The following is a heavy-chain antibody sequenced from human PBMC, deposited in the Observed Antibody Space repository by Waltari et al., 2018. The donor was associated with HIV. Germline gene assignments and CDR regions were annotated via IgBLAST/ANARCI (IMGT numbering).Heavy chain of an antibody. CDR2: LSTSGST. D-gene: IGHD3-9*01. V-gene: IGHV4-4*07. CDR3: ARDTPRYFDYYGMDV. Sequence: QVQLQESGPGLVKPSETLSLTCTVSGGSISSYYWSWIRQPAGKGLEWIGRLSTSGSTNYHPSLKTRVTMSVDTSKNQFSLKLSSVTAADTAVYYCARDTPRYFDYYGMDVWGQGTTVTVSS. J-gene: IGHJ6*02. CDR1: GGSISSYY.